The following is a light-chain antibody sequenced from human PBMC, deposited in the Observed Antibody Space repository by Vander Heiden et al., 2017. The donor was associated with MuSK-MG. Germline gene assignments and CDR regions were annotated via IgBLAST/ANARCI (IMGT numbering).Light chain of an antibody. Sequence: QSVLTQPPSVSAAPGQKVTISCSGPRSNIGRNDVSWYQQISGTAPKLLIYVSKQRPSGIPERFSGSKSGTSASLGITGLQTGDEADYYCLSWDTTLSSGHGAFGAGTKLTGL. CDR2: VSK. J-gene: IGLJ3*02. V-gene: IGLV1-51*01. CDR1: RSNIGRND. CDR3: LSWDTTLSSGHGA.